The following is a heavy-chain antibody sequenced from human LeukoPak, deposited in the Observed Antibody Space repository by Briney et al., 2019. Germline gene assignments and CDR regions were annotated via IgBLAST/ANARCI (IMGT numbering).Heavy chain of an antibody. V-gene: IGHV3-13*05. D-gene: IGHD6-19*01. CDR3: ARGSLSSGWFYYYGMDV. CDR2: IGTAGDP. Sequence: GGSLRLSCAASGFTFSSYDMHWVRHATGKGLEWVSAIGTAGDPYYPGSVKGRFTISRENAKNSLYLQMNSLRAGDTAVYYCARGSLSSGWFYYYGMDVWGKGTTVTVSS. J-gene: IGHJ6*04. CDR1: GFTFSSYD.